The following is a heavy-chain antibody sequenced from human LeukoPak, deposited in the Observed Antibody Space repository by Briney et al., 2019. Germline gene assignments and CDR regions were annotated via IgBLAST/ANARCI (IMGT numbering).Heavy chain of an antibody. V-gene: IGHV4-34*01. CDR3: ARGDIVVVPAAMGAFCWFDP. Sequence: SEPLSLTCSVYGGSFRGYYWRWMRQPPGKGLEGIGEINHSGSTNYNPSLKRRATISVDTSKNQFSLKLSSVTAADTAVYYCARGDIVVVPAAMGAFCWFDPWGQGTLVTVSS. CDR2: INHSGST. CDR1: GGSFRGYY. D-gene: IGHD2-2*01. J-gene: IGHJ5*02.